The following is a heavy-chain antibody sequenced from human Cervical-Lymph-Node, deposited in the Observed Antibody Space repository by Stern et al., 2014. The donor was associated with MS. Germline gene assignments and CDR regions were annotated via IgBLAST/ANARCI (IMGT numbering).Heavy chain of an antibody. Sequence: VQLLESGGGVVQPGRSLRLSCAASGFTFSSYGMHWVRQAPGKGLEWVAVIWYDGSNKYYADSVKGRFTISRDNSKNTLYLQMNSLRAEDTAVYYCARDLVPYYYYYYGMDVWGQGTTVTVSS. V-gene: IGHV3-33*01. D-gene: IGHD2-8*02. CDR3: ARDLVPYYYYYYGMDV. CDR2: IWYDGSNK. J-gene: IGHJ6*02. CDR1: GFTFSSYG.